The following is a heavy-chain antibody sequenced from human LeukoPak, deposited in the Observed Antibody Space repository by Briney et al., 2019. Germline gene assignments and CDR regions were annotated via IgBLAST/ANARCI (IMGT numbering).Heavy chain of an antibody. J-gene: IGHJ5*02. CDR1: GFTFTSYS. CDR2: ISISGSYI. D-gene: IGHD6-13*01. V-gene: IGHV3-21*01. Sequence: GGSLRLSCAPSGFTFTSYSMNWVPQAPRKGRERVSSISISGSYIYYADSVKGGFTISGNNAKNSLFLQMNSLRAEDTAVYYGGRKRIAAAHWFDAWGQGTLVTVSS. CDR3: GRKRIAAAHWFDA.